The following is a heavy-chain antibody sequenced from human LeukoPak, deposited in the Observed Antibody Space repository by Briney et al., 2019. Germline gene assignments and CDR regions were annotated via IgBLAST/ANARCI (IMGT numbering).Heavy chain of an antibody. J-gene: IGHJ3*01. Sequence: GESPKISCKGSGYIITSYWIGWVRQMPRKGLELIGSIYPGDSDTRYSPSFQGQVTISAHKSIRTAYLEASRHQAAHTAIYYCARLVVTTFDFWGQGTMVTVSS. CDR1: GYIITSYW. V-gene: IGHV5-51*01. CDR3: ARLVVTTFDF. D-gene: IGHD5-12*01. CDR2: IYPGDSDT.